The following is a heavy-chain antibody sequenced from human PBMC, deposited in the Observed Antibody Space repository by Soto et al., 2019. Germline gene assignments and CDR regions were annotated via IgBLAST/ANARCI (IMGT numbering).Heavy chain of an antibody. V-gene: IGHV4-39*01. Sequence: SETLSLTCTVSGGSISSSSYYWGWIHQPPGKGLEWAGTIYYSGSTYYNPSLESRVIISVDTSKNQFSLKLSSVTASDAAVYYCATFRGMTTATTERYFDYWGQGTLVTVSS. CDR1: GGSISSSSYY. CDR3: ATFRGMTTATTERYFDY. D-gene: IGHD4-17*01. CDR2: IYYSGST. J-gene: IGHJ4*02.